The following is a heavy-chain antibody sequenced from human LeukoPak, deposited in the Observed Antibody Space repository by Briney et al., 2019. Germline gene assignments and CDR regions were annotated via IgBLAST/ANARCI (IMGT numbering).Heavy chain of an antibody. Sequence: ASVKVSCKASGGTFSSYAISWVRQAPGQGLEWMGGIIPIFGTANYAQEFQGRVTITADESTSTAYMELSSLRSEDTAVYYCARVGTTVVYNWFDPWGQGTLVTVSS. V-gene: IGHV1-69*13. D-gene: IGHD4-23*01. CDR3: ARVGTTVVYNWFDP. J-gene: IGHJ5*02. CDR2: IIPIFGTA. CDR1: GGTFSSYA.